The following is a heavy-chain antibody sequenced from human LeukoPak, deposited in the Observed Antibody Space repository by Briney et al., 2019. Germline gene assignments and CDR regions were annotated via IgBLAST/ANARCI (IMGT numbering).Heavy chain of an antibody. CDR2: IYYSGST. J-gene: IGHJ4*02. V-gene: IGHV4-59*08. Sequence: TSETLSLTCTVSGGSISSYNWDWIRQPPGKGLEWIGYIYYSGSTNYNPSLKSRVTISVDTSKNQFSLKLSSVTAADTAVYYCARWGLYGDYYLDYWGQGTLVTVSS. CDR1: GGSISSYN. D-gene: IGHD4-17*01. CDR3: ARWGLYGDYYLDY.